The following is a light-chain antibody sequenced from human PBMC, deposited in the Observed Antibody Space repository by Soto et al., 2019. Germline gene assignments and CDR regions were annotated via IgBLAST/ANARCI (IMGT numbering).Light chain of an antibody. CDR2: GAS. CDR3: QQRSNWPPEWT. Sequence: EIVLTQSPGTLSLSPGERATLSCRASQSVSSSYLAWYQQKPGQTPRLLIYGASSRATGIPARFSGSGSGTDFTLTTSSLEPEDFGVYYCQQRSNWPPEWTFGQGTKVDIK. J-gene: IGKJ1*01. CDR1: QSVSSSY. V-gene: IGKV3D-20*02.